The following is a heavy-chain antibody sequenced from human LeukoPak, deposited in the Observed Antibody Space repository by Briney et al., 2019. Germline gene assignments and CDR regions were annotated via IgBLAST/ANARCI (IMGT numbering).Heavy chain of an antibody. D-gene: IGHD5-18*01. CDR2: INHSGST. J-gene: IGHJ4*02. V-gene: IGHV4-34*01. CDR1: GDSISSYY. CDR3: ASSRGYSYGFFDY. Sequence: ASETLSLTCTVSGDSISSYYWSWIRQPPGKGLEWIGEINHSGSTNYNPSLKSRVTISVDTSKNQFSLKLSSVTAADTAVYYCASSRGYSYGFFDYWGQGTLVTVSS.